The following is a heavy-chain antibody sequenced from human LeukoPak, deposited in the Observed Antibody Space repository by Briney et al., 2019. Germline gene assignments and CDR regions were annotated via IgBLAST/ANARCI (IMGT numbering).Heavy chain of an antibody. CDR3: AKMVDYYDSSGVDY. CDR2: ISGRGGST. V-gene: IGHV3-23*01. J-gene: IGHJ4*02. Sequence: PGGSLRLSCAASGFTFSSYAMSWVRQAPGKGLEWVSAISGRGGSTYYADSVKGRFTISRDNSKNTLYLQMDSLRAEDTAVYYCAKMVDYYDSSGVDYWGQGTLVTVSS. CDR1: GFTFSSYA. D-gene: IGHD3-22*01.